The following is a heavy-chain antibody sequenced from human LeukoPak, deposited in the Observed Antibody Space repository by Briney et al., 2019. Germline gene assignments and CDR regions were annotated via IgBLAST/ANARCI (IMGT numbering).Heavy chain of an antibody. CDR3: ARDRQTLWFGELLGAFDI. V-gene: IGHV3-7*04. J-gene: IGHJ3*02. CDR1: GFTLNNYW. Sequence: PGGSLRLSCAASGFTLNNYWMNWVRQAPGKGLEWVANIKQDGSEKYYVDSVKGRVTISRDNAKNSLYLQMNSLRAEDTAVYYCARDRQTLWFGELLGAFDIWGQGTMVTVSS. CDR2: IKQDGSEK. D-gene: IGHD3-10*01.